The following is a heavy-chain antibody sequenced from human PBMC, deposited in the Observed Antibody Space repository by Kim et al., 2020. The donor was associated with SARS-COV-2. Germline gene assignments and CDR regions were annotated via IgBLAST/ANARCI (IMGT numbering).Heavy chain of an antibody. CDR1: GFTFSSYG. CDR3: AGRYYDFWSGYLGENWFDP. Sequence: GGSLRLSCAASGFTFSSYGMHWVRQAPGKGLEWVAVISYDGSNKYYADSVKGRFTISRDNSKNTLYLQMNSLRAEDTAVYYCAGRYYDFWSGYLGENWFDPWGQGTLVTVSS. V-gene: IGHV3-30*03. D-gene: IGHD3-3*01. J-gene: IGHJ5*02. CDR2: ISYDGSNK.